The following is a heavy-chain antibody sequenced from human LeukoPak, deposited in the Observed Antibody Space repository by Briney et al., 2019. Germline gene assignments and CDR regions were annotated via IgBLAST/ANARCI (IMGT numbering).Heavy chain of an antibody. CDR2: ICAYNGNT. Sequence: GASVKVSCKASGYTFTSYGISWVRQAPGQGLEWMGWICAYNGNTNYAQKLQGRVTMTTDTSTSTAYMELRSLRSDDTAVYYCARAWSGIVGATGPFDIWGQGTMVTVSS. CDR3: ARAWSGIVGATGPFDI. J-gene: IGHJ3*02. CDR1: GYTFTSYG. V-gene: IGHV1-18*01. D-gene: IGHD1-26*01.